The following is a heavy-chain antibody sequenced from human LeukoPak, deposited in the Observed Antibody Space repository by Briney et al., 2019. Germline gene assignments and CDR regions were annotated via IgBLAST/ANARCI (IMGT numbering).Heavy chain of an antibody. D-gene: IGHD3-3*01. CDR3: ARVGNSIFGTPMDAFDI. Sequence: GGSLRLSCAASGFTFDDYGMSWVRQVPGKGLEWVSFINWNGDSRGYVDSVKGRFTVSTDKATKSLYLEMNSLRDEDTAFFYCARVGNSIFGTPMDAFDIWSQGTLVTVS. J-gene: IGHJ3*02. CDR1: GFTFDDYG. V-gene: IGHV3-20*04. CDR2: INWNGDSR.